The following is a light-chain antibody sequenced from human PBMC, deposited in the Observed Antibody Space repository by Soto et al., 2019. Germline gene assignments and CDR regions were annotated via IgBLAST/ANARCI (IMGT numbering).Light chain of an antibody. CDR3: MQALQTPLT. CDR2: LGS. CDR1: QRLLHSDGYHY. V-gene: IGKV2-28*01. Sequence: DIVMTQSPLSLPVTPGESASISCRSSQRLLHSDGYHYLDWYLQKPGQSPQLLIYLGSNRASGVPDRFSGSGSGTDFTLKISRVEAEDVGVYYCMQALQTPLTFGGGTKVEIK. J-gene: IGKJ4*01.